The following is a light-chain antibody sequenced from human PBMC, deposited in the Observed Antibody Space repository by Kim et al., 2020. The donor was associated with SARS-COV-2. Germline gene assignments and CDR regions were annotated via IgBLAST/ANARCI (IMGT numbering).Light chain of an antibody. CDR2: KAS. V-gene: IGKV1-5*03. Sequence: DIQMTQSPSTLSASVGDRVTITCRASQSISSWLAWYQQKPGKAPKLLIYKASSLESGVPSWFSGSGSGTEFTLTISSLQPDDFATYYCQQYNSYLYTFGQGTKLEI. CDR1: QSISSW. CDR3: QQYNSYLYT. J-gene: IGKJ2*01.